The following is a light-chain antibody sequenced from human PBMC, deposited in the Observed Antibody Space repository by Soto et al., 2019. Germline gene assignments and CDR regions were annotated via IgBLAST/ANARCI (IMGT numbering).Light chain of an antibody. Sequence: DIQMTQSPSSLSSSVGGRFTMTWQASQNINNYLNWYQQKPGRAPKLLIYDASNLEAGVPSRFSGSGSETDFTLTISSLQPEDVASYYCQKYNDALRTFGQGTKVDNK. CDR1: QNINNY. CDR3: QKYNDALRT. V-gene: IGKV1-33*01. CDR2: DAS. J-gene: IGKJ1*01.